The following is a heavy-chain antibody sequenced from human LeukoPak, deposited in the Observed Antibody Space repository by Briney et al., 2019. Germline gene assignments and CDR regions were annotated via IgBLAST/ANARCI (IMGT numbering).Heavy chain of an antibody. CDR2: IWYDGSNK. Sequence: PGGSLRLSCAASGFTFSSYGMHWVRQAPGKGLEWVAVIWYDGSNKYYADSVKGRFTISRDNSKNTLYLQMNSLRAKDTAVYYCARDRSGVVVPAAPFDYWGQGTLVTVSS. CDR3: ARDRSGVVVPAAPFDY. J-gene: IGHJ4*02. V-gene: IGHV3-33*01. CDR1: GFTFSSYG. D-gene: IGHD2-2*01.